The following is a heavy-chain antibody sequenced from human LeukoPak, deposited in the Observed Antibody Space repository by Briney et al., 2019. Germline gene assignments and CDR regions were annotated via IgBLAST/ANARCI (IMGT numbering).Heavy chain of an antibody. Sequence: PGGSLRLSCAASGFTFSNAWMSWVRQAPGKGLEWVGRIKSKTDGGTTDYAAPVKGRFTISRDDSRNTLYLQMNSLRAEDTAVYYCAKTPDLDYWGQGTLVTVSS. CDR3: AKTPDLDY. CDR2: IKSKTDGGTT. CDR1: GFTFSNAW. V-gene: IGHV3-15*01. J-gene: IGHJ4*02.